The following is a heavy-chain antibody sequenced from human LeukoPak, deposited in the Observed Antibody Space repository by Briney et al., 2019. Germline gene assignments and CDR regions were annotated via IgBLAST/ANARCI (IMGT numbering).Heavy chain of an antibody. CDR3: AKDWKFYYVSGSFFPDN. J-gene: IGHJ4*02. CDR1: GFAFSRYA. D-gene: IGHD3-10*01. V-gene: IGHV3-30-3*01. Sequence: GGTLRLSCAASGFAFSRYAVHWVRQAPGKGLECVAVISHDGSKKYYADFVKGRFTISRDNSKNTLYLHMNSLIPEDTAVYFCAKDWKFYYVSGSFFPDNWGQGTLVTVSS. CDR2: ISHDGSKK.